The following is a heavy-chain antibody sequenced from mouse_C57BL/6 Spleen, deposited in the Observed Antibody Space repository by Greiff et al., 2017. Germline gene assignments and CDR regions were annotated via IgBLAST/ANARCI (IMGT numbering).Heavy chain of an antibody. CDR3: ASPYGYDEYYFDY. Sequence: QVQLKESGPELVKPGASVKLSCKASGYTFTSYDINWVKQRPGQGLEWIGWIYPRDGSTKYNEKFKGKATLTVDTSSSTAYMELHSLTSEDSAVYFCASPYGYDEYYFDYWGQGTTLTVSS. J-gene: IGHJ2*01. CDR1: GYTFTSYD. V-gene: IGHV1-85*01. D-gene: IGHD2-2*01. CDR2: IYPRDGST.